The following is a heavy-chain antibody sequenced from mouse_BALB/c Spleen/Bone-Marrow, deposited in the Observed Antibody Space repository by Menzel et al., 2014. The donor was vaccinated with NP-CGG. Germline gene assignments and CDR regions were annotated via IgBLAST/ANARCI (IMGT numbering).Heavy chain of an antibody. CDR3: ALYYYGSSGVAY. Sequence: VQLLQSGAELVTPGASVKLSCTASGFNIKDTYMHWVKQRPEQGLEWTGRIDPANGNTKSDPKFQGKATITADTSSNAAYLQLSSLTSEDTAVYYCALYYYGSSGVAYWSQGTLVTVSA. CDR2: IDPANGNT. V-gene: IGHV14-3*02. J-gene: IGHJ3*01. CDR1: GFNIKDTY. D-gene: IGHD1-1*01.